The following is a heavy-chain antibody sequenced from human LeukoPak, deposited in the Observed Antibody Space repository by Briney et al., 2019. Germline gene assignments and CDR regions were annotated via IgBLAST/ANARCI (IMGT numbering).Heavy chain of an antibody. CDR1: GFTFSSYA. D-gene: IGHD2-8*01. CDR3: AKDTSIGRYCTNGVCSPFDY. V-gene: IGHV3-23*01. Sequence: GGSLRLSCAASGFTFSSYAMSWVRQAPGKGLEWVSGIGDSGGGTYYADSVKGRFTISRDNSKNTLYLQMNSLRADDTAVYYCAKDTSIGRYCTNGVCSPFDYWGQGTLVTVSS. J-gene: IGHJ4*02. CDR2: IGDSGGGT.